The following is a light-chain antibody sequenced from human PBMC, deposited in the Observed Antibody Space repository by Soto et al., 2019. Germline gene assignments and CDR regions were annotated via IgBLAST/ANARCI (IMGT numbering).Light chain of an antibody. CDR3: HQYNSYPYT. CDR2: KAS. J-gene: IGKJ2*01. V-gene: IGKV1-5*03. Sequence: DIQMTQSPSTLSASVGDRVTITCRASQSISSWLAWYQQKPGKAPKLLIYKASSLESGVPSRCSGSGSGTEFTLTISTLQPDDFATYYGHQYNSYPYTCGQGTKLEIK. CDR1: QSISSW.